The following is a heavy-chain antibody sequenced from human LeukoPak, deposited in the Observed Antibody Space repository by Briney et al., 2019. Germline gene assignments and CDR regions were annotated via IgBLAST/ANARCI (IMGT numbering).Heavy chain of an antibody. D-gene: IGHD6-19*01. V-gene: IGHV3-33*06. CDR1: GFTFSSYG. Sequence: QPGRSLRLSCAASGFTFSSYGMHWVRQAPGKGLEWVAVVWDDGSGQNYADSVKGRFTISRDNSKNMLYLQMNSLRAEDTAVYFCAKDQWNPDYWGQGTLVSVSS. J-gene: IGHJ4*02. CDR2: VWDDGSGQ. CDR3: AKDQWNPDY.